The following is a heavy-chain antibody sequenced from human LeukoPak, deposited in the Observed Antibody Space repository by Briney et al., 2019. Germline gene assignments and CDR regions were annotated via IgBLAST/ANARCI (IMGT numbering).Heavy chain of an antibody. CDR2: INHSGST. CDR1: GGSFSGYY. CDR3: ARGPKWVQYYAGFDP. D-gene: IGHD3-3*01. V-gene: IGHV4-34*01. J-gene: IGHJ5*02. Sequence: SETLSLACAVYGGSFSGYYWSWIRQPPGKGLEWIGEINHSGSTNYNPSLKSRVTISVDTSRNDFSLKLSAVTAANTAVYYWARGPKWVQYYAGFDPWGRGNLVIVSS.